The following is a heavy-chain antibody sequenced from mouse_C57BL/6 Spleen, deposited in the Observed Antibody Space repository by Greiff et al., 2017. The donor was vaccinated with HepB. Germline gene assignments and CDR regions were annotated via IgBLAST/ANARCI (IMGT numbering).Heavy chain of an antibody. CDR2: IYPRDGST. CDR1: GYTFTDHT. V-gene: IGHV1-78*01. Sequence: HVQLQQSDAELVKPGASVKISCKVSGYTFTDHTIHWMKQRPEQGLEWIGYIYPRDGSTKYNEKFKGKATLTADKSSSTAYMQLNSLTSEDSAVYFCARSLGYSNYVYAMDYWGQGTSVTVSS. CDR3: ARSLGYSNYVYAMDY. J-gene: IGHJ4*01. D-gene: IGHD2-5*01.